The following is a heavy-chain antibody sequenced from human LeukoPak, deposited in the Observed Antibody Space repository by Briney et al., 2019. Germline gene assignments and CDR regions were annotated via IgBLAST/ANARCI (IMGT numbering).Heavy chain of an antibody. CDR3: ARGAGSSWERTYFDY. Sequence: GASVKVSCKASGYTFTRYALNWVRQALGRGLEWMGWINTNTGNPTYAQGFTGRFVFSLDTSVNTAYLQISSLKAEDTAVYYCARGAGSSWERTYFDYWGQGALVTVSS. CDR1: GYTFTRYA. CDR2: INTNTGNP. D-gene: IGHD6-13*01. V-gene: IGHV7-4-1*02. J-gene: IGHJ4*02.